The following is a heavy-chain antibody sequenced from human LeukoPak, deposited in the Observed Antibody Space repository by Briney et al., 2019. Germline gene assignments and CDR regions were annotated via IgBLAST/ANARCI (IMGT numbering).Heavy chain of an antibody. CDR2: ISGSGGST. D-gene: IGHD1-20*01. CDR1: GFTFSSYA. Sequence: QTGGSLRLSCAASGFTFSSYAMSWVRQAPGKGLEWVSAISGSGGSTYYADSVKGRFTISRDNSKNTLYLQMNSLRAEDTAVYYCAKDLSAFPYNWNDVVCDAFDIWGQGTMVTVSS. V-gene: IGHV3-23*01. CDR3: AKDLSAFPYNWNDVVCDAFDI. J-gene: IGHJ3*02.